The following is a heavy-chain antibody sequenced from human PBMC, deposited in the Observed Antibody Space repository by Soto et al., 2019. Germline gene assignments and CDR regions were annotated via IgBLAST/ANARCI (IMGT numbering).Heavy chain of an antibody. D-gene: IGHD2-2*01. CDR2: TYYSSKWYN. V-gene: IGHV6-1*01. J-gene: IGHJ6*03. Sequence: PSQTLSLTCAISGDSVSSNSAAWNWIRQSPSRGLEWLGRTYYSSKWYNDYAVSVKSRITINPDTSKNQFSLQLNSVTPEDTAVYYCASGRERQDIVVVPAAGWDYYYYYMDVWGKGTTVTVSS. CDR3: ASGRERQDIVVVPAAGWDYYYYYMDV. CDR1: GDSVSSNSAA.